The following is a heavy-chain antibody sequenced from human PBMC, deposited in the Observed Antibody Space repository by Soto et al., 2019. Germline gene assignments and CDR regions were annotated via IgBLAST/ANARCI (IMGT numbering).Heavy chain of an antibody. CDR3: ARQGFGPLHGLVDG. J-gene: IGHJ6*02. V-gene: IGHV4-59*08. CDR1: GGPMTNYY. D-gene: IGHD3-10*01. CDR2: MDYNGYT. Sequence: SSETLPLTCTISGGPMTNYYCSWFRQPPGQGLEWIGYMDYNGYTSYKPSLRSRVTISLDTSKSHFSLNLRSVTAADTALYYCARQGFGPLHGLVDGWGQGTTVTVSS.